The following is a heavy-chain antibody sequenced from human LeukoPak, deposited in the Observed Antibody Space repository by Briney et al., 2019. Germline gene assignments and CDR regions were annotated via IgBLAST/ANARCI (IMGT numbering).Heavy chain of an antibody. V-gene: IGHV4-59*01. D-gene: IGHD3-3*01. CDR3: ARTQYYDFWSGYSFDY. Sequence: PSETLSLTCTVSGGSISSYYWSWIRQPPGKGLEWIGYIYYSGSTNYNPSLKSRVTISVDTSKNQFSLKLSSVTAADTAVYHCARTQYYDFWSGYSFDYWGQGTLVTVSS. CDR1: GGSISSYY. CDR2: IYYSGST. J-gene: IGHJ4*02.